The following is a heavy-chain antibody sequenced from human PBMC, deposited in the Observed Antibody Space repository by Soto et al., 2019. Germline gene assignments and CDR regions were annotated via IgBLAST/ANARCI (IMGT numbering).Heavy chain of an antibody. V-gene: IGHV4-39*07. J-gene: IGHJ3*02. CDR3: ATYRKFFQI. CDR2: IFSTGGA. Sequence: PSETLSLTCSVHGGFINNSRSFWGWIRQPPGKGLEFIGSIFSTGGAYFNPSLKSRATISVDRSKNHFFLNLTSVTAADTAVYYCATYRKFFQIWGQGTKVTVSS. CDR1: GGFINNSRSF.